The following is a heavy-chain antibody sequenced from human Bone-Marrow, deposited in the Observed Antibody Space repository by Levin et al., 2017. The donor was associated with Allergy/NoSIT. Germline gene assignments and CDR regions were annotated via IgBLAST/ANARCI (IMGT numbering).Heavy chain of an antibody. CDR1: GGSFSGYY. D-gene: IGHD3-16*01. Sequence: GSLRLSCAVYGGSFSGYYWSWIRQPPGKGLEWIGEINHSGSTNYNPSLKSRVTISVDTSKNQFSLKLSSVTAADTAVYYCARVVWGKLRWYYYYGMDVWGQGTTVTVSS. J-gene: IGHJ6*02. CDR2: INHSGST. V-gene: IGHV4-34*01. CDR3: ARVVWGKLRWYYYYGMDV.